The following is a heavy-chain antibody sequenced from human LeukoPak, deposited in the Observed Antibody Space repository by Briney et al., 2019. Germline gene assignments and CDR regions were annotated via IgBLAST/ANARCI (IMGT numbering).Heavy chain of an antibody. V-gene: IGHV3-23*01. Sequence: SLXXSXEASGFTFNSHTMTWVRQAPGKGLEWVSSISSSGGSTYYADSVRGRFTISRDNSKNTLYLQMNSLRAEDTAIYYXAKDLVTGSLDYWGQGTLVTVSS. CDR3: AKDLVTGSLDY. CDR2: ISSSGGST. CDR1: GFTFNSHT. J-gene: IGHJ4*02. D-gene: IGHD3-10*01.